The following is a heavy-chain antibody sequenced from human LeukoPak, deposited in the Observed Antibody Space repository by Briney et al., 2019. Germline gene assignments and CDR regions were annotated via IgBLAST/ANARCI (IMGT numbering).Heavy chain of an antibody. Sequence: GASVKVSCNASGYTFTGYYMHWVRQAPGQGLEWMGWINPNSGGTNYAQKFQGRVTMTRDTSISTAYMELSRLRSDDTAVYYCARDLPPYGWFDPWGQGTLVTVSS. D-gene: IGHD1-14*01. V-gene: IGHV1-2*02. J-gene: IGHJ5*02. CDR1: GYTFTGYY. CDR2: INPNSGGT. CDR3: ARDLPPYGWFDP.